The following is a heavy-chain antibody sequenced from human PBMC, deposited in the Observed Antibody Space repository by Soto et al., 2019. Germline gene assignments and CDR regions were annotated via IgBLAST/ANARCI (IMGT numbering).Heavy chain of an antibody. J-gene: IGHJ4*02. V-gene: IGHV4-39*01. D-gene: IGHD3-22*01. CDR3: ARHSASITMIVVDPTIDY. CDR2: IYYSGST. CDR1: GGSISSSSYY. Sequence: QLQLQESGPGLVKPSETLSLTCTVSGGSISSSSYYWGWIRQPPGKGLEWIGSIYYSGSTYYNPSLKSRVTISVDTSKNQFSLKLSSVTAADTAVYYCARHSASITMIVVDPTIDYWGQGTLVTVSS.